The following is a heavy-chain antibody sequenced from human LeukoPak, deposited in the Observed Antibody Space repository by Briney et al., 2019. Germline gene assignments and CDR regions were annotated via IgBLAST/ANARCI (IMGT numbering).Heavy chain of an antibody. D-gene: IGHD3-22*01. CDR1: GFTFSDYY. J-gene: IGHJ4*02. V-gene: IGHV3-11*04. CDR3: ARSGRPYYYDSSGRSWFDY. Sequence: AGGSLRLSCAASGFTFSDYYMSWIRQAPGKGLEWVSYISSSGSTIYYADSVRGRFTISRDNAKNSLYLQMNSLRAEDPAVYYCARSGRPYYYDSSGRSWFDYWGQGTLVTVSS. CDR2: ISSSGSTI.